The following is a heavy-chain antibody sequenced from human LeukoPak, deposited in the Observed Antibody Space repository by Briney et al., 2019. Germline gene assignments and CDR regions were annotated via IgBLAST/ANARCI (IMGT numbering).Heavy chain of an antibody. CDR1: GFTFSSYS. CDR3: ARDKADYFDY. D-gene: IGHD6-25*01. J-gene: IGHJ4*02. Sequence: GGSLRLSCAASGFTFSSYSMNWVRQAPGKGLEWVSSISSSSSYIYYTDSVKGRFTISRDNAKNSLYLQMNSLRAEDTAVYYCARDKADYFDYWGQGTLVTVSS. CDR2: ISSSSSYI. V-gene: IGHV3-21*01.